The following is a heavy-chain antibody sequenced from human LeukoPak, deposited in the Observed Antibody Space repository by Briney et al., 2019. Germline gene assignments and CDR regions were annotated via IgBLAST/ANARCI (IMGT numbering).Heavy chain of an antibody. V-gene: IGHV4-38-2*01. CDR3: ARGRAGYCSSTSCRRGRGFDY. CDR2: IYHSGST. Sequence: PSETLSLTCAVSGYSISSGYYWGWIRPPPGKGLEWIGSIYHSGSTYYNPSLKSRVTISVDTSKNQFSLKLSSVTAADTAVYYCARGRAGYCSSTSCRRGRGFDYWGQGTLVTVSS. D-gene: IGHD2-2*01. J-gene: IGHJ4*02. CDR1: GYSISSGYY.